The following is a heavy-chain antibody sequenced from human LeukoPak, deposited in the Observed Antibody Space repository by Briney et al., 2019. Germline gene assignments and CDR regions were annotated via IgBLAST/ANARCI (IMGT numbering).Heavy chain of an antibody. CDR1: GFTLSSYI. V-gene: IGHV3-64D*06. CDR2: ITSIGGST. D-gene: IGHD3-10*01. CDR3: VKDDSYYYGSGSSND. Sequence: PGGSLRLSCSAPGFTLSSYIMHWVRQAPGKGLEYVSAITSIGGSTYYADSVKGRFTISRDNSKNTLYLQMSSLRPEDTAVYYCVKDDSYYYGSGSSNDWGQGTLVTVSS. J-gene: IGHJ4*02.